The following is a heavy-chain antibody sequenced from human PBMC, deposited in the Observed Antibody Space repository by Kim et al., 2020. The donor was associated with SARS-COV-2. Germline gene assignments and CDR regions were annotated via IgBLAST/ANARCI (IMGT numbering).Heavy chain of an antibody. V-gene: IGHV3-30*18. J-gene: IGHJ4*02. D-gene: IGHD1-1*01. CDR2: ISHDGSEQ. CDR3: AKGDNSPVDY. Sequence: LEWVAVISHDGSEQYYADSVKGRFTISRDNFKNTLNLQMNSLRVEDQSVYYCAKGDNSPVDYWGVGTLVT.